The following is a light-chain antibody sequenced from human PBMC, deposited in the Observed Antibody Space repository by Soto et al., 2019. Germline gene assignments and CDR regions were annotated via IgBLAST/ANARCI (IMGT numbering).Light chain of an antibody. J-gene: IGKJ4*01. CDR3: QQSYSNSRI. V-gene: IGKV1-5*01. CDR2: DAS. CDR1: QSISSW. Sequence: DIQMTQSPSTVSASLGDRVTITCRASQSISSWLAWYQQKPGKAPKLLIYDASSLESGVPSRFSGSGSGTQFTLTISSLQPEDFATYYCQQSYSNSRIFGRGTKVDIK.